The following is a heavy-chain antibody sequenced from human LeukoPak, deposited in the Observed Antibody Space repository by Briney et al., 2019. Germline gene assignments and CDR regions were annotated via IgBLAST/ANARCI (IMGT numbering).Heavy chain of an antibody. CDR3: ARVNYGSGSYYNAGPGYYGMDV. Sequence: PSETLSLTCTVSGGSISSGGYYWSWIRQYPGKGLEWIGYIYYSGSTYYNPSLKSRVTISVDTSKNQFSLKLSSVTAADTAVYFCARVNYGSGSYYNAGPGYYGMDVWGQGTTVTVSS. J-gene: IGHJ6*02. D-gene: IGHD3-10*01. CDR1: GGSISSGGYY. CDR2: IYYSGST. V-gene: IGHV4-31*03.